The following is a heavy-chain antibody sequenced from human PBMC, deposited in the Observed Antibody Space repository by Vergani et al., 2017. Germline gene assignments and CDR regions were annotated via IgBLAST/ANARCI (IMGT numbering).Heavy chain of an antibody. CDR2: VSFRGDT. V-gene: IGHV4-59*02. D-gene: IGHD3-10*01. CDR3: ARSRIYDGAGSPDY. Sequence: QVKLQESGPGLVKPSETLSLTCTVSGASVNSYYWSWIRQPPGKGLEWMGYVSFRGDTLYDPSVKGRMTISLNTSSNQFYLYLTSVTAADTAVYYCARSRIYDGAGSPDYWGQGTLVTVSS. CDR1: GASVNSYY. J-gene: IGHJ4*02.